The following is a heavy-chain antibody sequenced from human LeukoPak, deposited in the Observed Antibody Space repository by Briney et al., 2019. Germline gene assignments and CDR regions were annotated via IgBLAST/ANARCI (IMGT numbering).Heavy chain of an antibody. D-gene: IGHD6-13*01. CDR1: GGTFSSYA. CDR3: AREAAAAGTQWFDP. Sequence: ASVTVFCTASGGTFSSYAISWVRQAPGQGLEWMGGIIPIFGTANYAQKFQGRVTITADKSTSTAYMELSSLRSEDTAVYYCAREAAAAGTQWFDPWGQGTLVTVSS. V-gene: IGHV1-69*06. J-gene: IGHJ5*02. CDR2: IIPIFGTA.